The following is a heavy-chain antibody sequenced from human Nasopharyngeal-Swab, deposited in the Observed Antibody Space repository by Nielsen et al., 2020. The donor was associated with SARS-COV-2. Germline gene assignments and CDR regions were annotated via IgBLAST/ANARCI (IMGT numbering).Heavy chain of an antibody. CDR3: ARGTADYSNPSFDY. Sequence: GGSLRLSCVASGYSFRTYGMSWVRQAPGKGLEWVAAISGSGDISGSGGSTYYADSVKGRFTISRDNAKNSLYLLVNSLRSEDTALYYCARGTADYSNPSFDYWGQGTLVTVPS. V-gene: IGHV3-23*04. CDR2: ISGSGDISGSGGST. D-gene: IGHD4-11*01. J-gene: IGHJ4*02. CDR1: GYSFRTYG.